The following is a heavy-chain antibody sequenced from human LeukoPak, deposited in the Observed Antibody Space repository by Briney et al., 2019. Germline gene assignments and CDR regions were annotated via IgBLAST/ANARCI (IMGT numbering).Heavy chain of an antibody. V-gene: IGHV4-59*01. Sequence: SETLSLTCTVSGGSISSYYWSWIRQPPGKGLEWIGYIYYSGSTNYNPSLKSRVTISVDTSKNQFSLKLSSVTAADTAAYYCARDERGYDILTGYYNGWFDPWGQGTLVTVSS. D-gene: IGHD3-9*01. CDR3: ARDERGYDILTGYYNGWFDP. J-gene: IGHJ5*02. CDR1: GGSISSYY. CDR2: IYYSGST.